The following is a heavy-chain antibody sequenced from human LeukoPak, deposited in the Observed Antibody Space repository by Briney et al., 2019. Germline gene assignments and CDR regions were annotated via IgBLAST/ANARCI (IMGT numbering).Heavy chain of an antibody. CDR2: IIPILGIA. CDR1: GGTSSSYA. J-gene: IGHJ4*02. D-gene: IGHD6-19*01. Sequence: ASVKVSCKASGGTSSSYAISWVRQAPGQGLEWMGRIIPILGIANYAQKFQGRVTITADKSTSTAYMELSSLRSEDTAVYYCARREAVAGLYYFDYWGQGTLVIVSS. V-gene: IGHV1-69*04. CDR3: ARREAVAGLYYFDY.